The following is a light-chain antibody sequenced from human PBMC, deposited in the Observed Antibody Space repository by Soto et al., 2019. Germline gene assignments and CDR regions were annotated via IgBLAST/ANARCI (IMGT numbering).Light chain of an antibody. V-gene: IGKV1-13*02. J-gene: IGKJ4*01. CDR2: DAS. CDR3: LLFNTYPQA. CDR1: QGIGSA. Sequence: AIPLTQSPSSLSASIGDRVTITCRARQGIGSALAWYQQAPGKPPKLLISDASTLENGVPSRFSGGGSGTDFTLTISSLQPEDFATYYCLLFNTYPQAFGGGTKVEIK.